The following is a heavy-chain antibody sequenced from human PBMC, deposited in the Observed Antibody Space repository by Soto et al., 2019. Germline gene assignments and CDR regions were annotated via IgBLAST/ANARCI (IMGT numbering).Heavy chain of an antibody. Sequence: ETLSLTCTVSGGSISSSSYYWGWIRQPPGKGLEWIGSIYYSGSTYYNPSLKSRITISVDTSKNQFSLRLSSVTAADTAVYYCANLVDTAMAIDYWGQGTLVTVSS. CDR3: ANLVDTAMAIDY. V-gene: IGHV4-39*01. CDR2: IYYSGST. CDR1: GGSISSSSYY. D-gene: IGHD5-18*01. J-gene: IGHJ4*02.